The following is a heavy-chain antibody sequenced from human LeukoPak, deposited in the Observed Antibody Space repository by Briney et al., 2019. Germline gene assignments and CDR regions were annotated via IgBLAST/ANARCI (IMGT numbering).Heavy chain of an antibody. Sequence: SETLSLTCAVYGGSFSGYYWSWIRQPPGKGLEWIGEINHSGSTNYNPSLKSRVTISVDTSKNQFSLKLSSVTAADTGVYYCGRWLLGDGYNYGGYYFDYWGKGTLVTVS. V-gene: IGHV4-34*01. D-gene: IGHD5-24*01. CDR1: GGSFSGYY. CDR2: INHSGST. J-gene: IGHJ4*02. CDR3: GRWLLGDGYNYGGYYFDY.